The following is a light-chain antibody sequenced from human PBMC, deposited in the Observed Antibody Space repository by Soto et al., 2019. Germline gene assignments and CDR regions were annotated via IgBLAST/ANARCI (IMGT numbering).Light chain of an antibody. CDR2: DVT. CDR1: SSDVGGYSF. CDR3: SSYTIFSTYV. V-gene: IGLV2-14*03. J-gene: IGLJ1*01. Sequence: QSALTQPASVSGSPGQSITISCTGSSSDVGGYSFVSWYQHHPGKAPKLMLYDVTNRPSGVSNRFSGSKSGNTASLTISGLQAEDEADYYCSSYTIFSTYVFGPGTQLTVL.